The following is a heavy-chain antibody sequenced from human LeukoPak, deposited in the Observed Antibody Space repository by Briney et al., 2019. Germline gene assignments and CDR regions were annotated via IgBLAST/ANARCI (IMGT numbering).Heavy chain of an antibody. CDR2: MNPNSGNT. V-gene: IGHV1-8*01. CDR3: ARASRYYDFWSGYYRGGYYYYYMDV. J-gene: IGHJ6*03. D-gene: IGHD3-3*01. Sequence: ASVKVSCKASRYTFTSYDINWVRQAAGQGLEWMGWMNPNSGNTGYAQKFQGRVTITRNTSISTAYMELSSLRSEDTAVYYCARASRYYDFWSGYYRGGYYYYYMDVWGKGTTVTVSS. CDR1: RYTFTSYD.